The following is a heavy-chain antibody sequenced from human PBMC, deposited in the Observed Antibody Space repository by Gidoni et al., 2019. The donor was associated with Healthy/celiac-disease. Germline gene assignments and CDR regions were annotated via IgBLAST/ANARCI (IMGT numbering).Heavy chain of an antibody. V-gene: IGHV3-30-3*01. CDR2: ISYDGSNK. D-gene: IGHD3-22*01. Sequence: QVQLVESGGGVVQPGRSLRLSCAASGFTFSSYAMHWVRQAPGKGLEWVAVISYDGSNKYYADSVKGRFTISRDNSKNTLYLQMNSLRAEDTAVYYCARRYYYDRSGYYDDAFDIWGQGTMVTVSS. CDR3: ARRYYYDRSGYYDDAFDI. J-gene: IGHJ3*02. CDR1: GFTFSSYA.